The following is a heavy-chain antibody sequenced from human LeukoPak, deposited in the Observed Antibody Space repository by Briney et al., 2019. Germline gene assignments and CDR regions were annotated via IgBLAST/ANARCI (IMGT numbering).Heavy chain of an antibody. CDR3: ARRAYYDSSGYQIEYYFDY. Sequence: GESLKISCKGSGYSFTSYWIGWVRRMPGKGLEWMGIIYPGDSDTRYSPSFQGQVTISADKSISTAYLQWSSLKASDTAMYYCARRAYYDSSGYQIEYYFDYWGQGTLVTVSS. CDR1: GYSFTSYW. D-gene: IGHD3-22*01. V-gene: IGHV5-51*01. CDR2: IYPGDSDT. J-gene: IGHJ4*02.